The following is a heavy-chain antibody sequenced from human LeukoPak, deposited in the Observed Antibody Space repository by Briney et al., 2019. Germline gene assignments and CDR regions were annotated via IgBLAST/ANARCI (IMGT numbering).Heavy chain of an antibody. J-gene: IGHJ6*02. CDR2: INHSGST. CDR3: ARAEYYYYGMDV. CDR1: GGSFSGYY. Sequence: SETLSLTRAVYGGSFSGYYWSWIRQPPGKELEWIGEINHSGSTNYNPSLKSRVTISVDTSKNQFSLKLSSVTAADTAVYYCARAEYYYYGMDVWGQGTTVTVSS. V-gene: IGHV4-34*01.